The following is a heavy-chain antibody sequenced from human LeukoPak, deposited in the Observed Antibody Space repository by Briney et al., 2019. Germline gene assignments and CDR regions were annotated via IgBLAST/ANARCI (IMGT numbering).Heavy chain of an antibody. CDR1: GGTFSSYA. V-gene: IGHV1-69*05. CDR2: IIPIFGTA. D-gene: IGHD3-22*01. Sequence: SVEVSCKASGGTFSSYAISWVRQAPGQGLEWMGGIIPIFGTANYAQKFQGRVTITTDESTSTAYMELSSLRSEDTAVYYCGGAFFDSSGLFDYWGQGTLVTVSS. CDR3: GGAFFDSSGLFDY. J-gene: IGHJ4*02.